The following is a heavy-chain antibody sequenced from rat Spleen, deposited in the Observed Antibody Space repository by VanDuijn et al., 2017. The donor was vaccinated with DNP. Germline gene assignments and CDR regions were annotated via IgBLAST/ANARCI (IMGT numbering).Heavy chain of an antibody. J-gene: IGHJ2*01. CDR2: IWSGGST. CDR3: TRGVPGTY. D-gene: IGHD1-4*01. CDR1: GFSLTNYG. V-gene: IGHV2-15*01. Sequence: QVQLKESGPGLVQPSQTLSLTCTVSGFSLTNYGVSWVRQPPGKGLEWIGAIWSGGSTDYNSALKSRLSISRDTSKSQVFLRMNSLQTEDTAIYLCTRGVPGTYWGQGVMVTVSS.